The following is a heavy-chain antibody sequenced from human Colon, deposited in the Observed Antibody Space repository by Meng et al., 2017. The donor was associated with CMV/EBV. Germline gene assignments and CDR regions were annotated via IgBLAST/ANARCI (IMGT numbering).Heavy chain of an antibody. D-gene: IGHD3-10*01. CDR2: IYWDDDK. CDR3: AHRPYGSGSYFFDY. CDR1: WFSLSTIGMG. V-gene: IGHV2-5*02. J-gene: IGHJ4*02. Sequence: KVSGPTLVQTTPSITLTFTFTWFSLSTIGMGGGWIRQPPGKALEWLGVIYWDDDKRYSPSLKSRLTITKDTSKNQVVLTMTNLDPLDTATYYCAHRPYGSGSYFFDYWGQGTLVTVSS.